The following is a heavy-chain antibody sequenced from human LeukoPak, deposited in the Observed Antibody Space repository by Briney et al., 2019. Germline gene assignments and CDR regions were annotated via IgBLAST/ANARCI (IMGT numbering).Heavy chain of an antibody. Sequence: PGGSLRLSCAASGFTFSSYWMNWARQAPGKGLEWVASINHNGNVNYYVDSVKGRSTISRDNAKNSLYLQMGNLRAEDTAVYFCARGGGLDVWGQGATVTVSS. J-gene: IGHJ6*02. CDR1: GFTFSSYW. CDR3: ARGGGLDV. V-gene: IGHV3-7*03. D-gene: IGHD3-16*01. CDR2: INHNGNVN.